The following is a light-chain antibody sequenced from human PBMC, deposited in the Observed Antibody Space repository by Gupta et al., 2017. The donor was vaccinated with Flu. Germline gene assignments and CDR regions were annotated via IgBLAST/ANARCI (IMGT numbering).Light chain of an antibody. CDR1: QSLLHSNGYNY. CDR2: LGS. J-gene: IGKJ4*01. V-gene: IGKV2-28*01. CDR3: MQVLQTPLT. Sequence: ISCRPSQSLLHSNGYNYLDWYLQKPGQSPQLLIYLGSNRASGVPDRFSGSGSGTDFTLKISRVEAEDVGVYYCMQVLQTPLTFGGGTKVEIK.